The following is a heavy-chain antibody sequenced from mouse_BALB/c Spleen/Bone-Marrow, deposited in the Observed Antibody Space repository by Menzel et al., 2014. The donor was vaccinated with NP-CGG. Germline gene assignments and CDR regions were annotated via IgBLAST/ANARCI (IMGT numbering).Heavy chain of an antibody. Sequence: QVLLQQSGAALVKPGASVKLSCKASGYTSTGSWMHWVKQRPGQGLEWIGEINPSNGRPNYNEKFKSMATLTVDKSSSTAYMQLSSLTSEDSAVFYCARLIYGSSYIVDFWGQGTSVTVSS. D-gene: IGHD1-1*01. CDR1: GYTSTGSW. CDR2: INPSNGRP. V-gene: IGHV1S81*02. CDR3: ARLIYGSSYIVDF. J-gene: IGHJ4*01.